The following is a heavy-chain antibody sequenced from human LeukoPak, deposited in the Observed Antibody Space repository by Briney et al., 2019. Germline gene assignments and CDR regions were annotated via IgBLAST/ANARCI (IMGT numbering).Heavy chain of an antibody. CDR1: GASISRTSYN. Sequence: PSETLSLTCTVSGASISRTSYNWGWIRRPPGKGLEWIGSIYFSGSTYYNPSLKSRVTISVDTSKNQFSLRLSSVTAADTAVYYCASQAVVLMTYIVFWGQGTLVTVSS. CDR3: ASQAVVLMTYIVF. D-gene: IGHD3-22*01. J-gene: IGHJ4*02. V-gene: IGHV4-39*01. CDR2: IYFSGST.